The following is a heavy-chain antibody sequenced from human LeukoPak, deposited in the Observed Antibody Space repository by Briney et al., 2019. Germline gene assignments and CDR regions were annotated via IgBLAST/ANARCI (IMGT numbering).Heavy chain of an antibody. CDR1: GFTFSDYS. V-gene: IGHV3-21*06. J-gene: IGHJ4*02. CDR2: ISGDSRYI. D-gene: IGHD6-13*01. CDR3: ARGPFSSSWSEFDY. Sequence: GGSLRLSCAASGFTFSDYSLNWVRQAPGKGLEWVSCISGDSRYIYYADSLKGRSTISRDNAQNSLYLHMSNLRAEDTAVYYCARGPFSSSWSEFDYWGQGTLVTVSS.